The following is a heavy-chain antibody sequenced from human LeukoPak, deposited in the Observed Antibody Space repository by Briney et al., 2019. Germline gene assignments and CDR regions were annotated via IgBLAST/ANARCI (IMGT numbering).Heavy chain of an antibody. CDR2: IYDSGST. V-gene: IGHV4-39*02. CDR3: ARDDDILTGSVGDY. CDR1: GGSIRSSYYY. Sequence: SETLSLTCTVSGGSIRSSYYYWGWIRQPPGKGLEWIGSIYDSGSTYYNPSLKSRVTISVDTSKNQFSLKLNSVTAADTAVYYCARDDDILTGSVGDYWGQGTLVTVSS. J-gene: IGHJ4*02. D-gene: IGHD3-9*01.